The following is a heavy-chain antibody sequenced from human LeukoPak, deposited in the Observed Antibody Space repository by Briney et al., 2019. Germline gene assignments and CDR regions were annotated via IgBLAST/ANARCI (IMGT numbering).Heavy chain of an antibody. V-gene: IGHV4-4*02. J-gene: IGHJ3*02. CDR3: ARDSGSYTEHDAFDI. CDR2: IYHSGST. Sequence: ASETLSLTCAVSGGSISSSNWWSWVRQPPGKGLEWIGEIYHSGSTNYNPSIKSRVTISVDKSKNQFSLKLSSVTAADTAVYYCARDSGSYTEHDAFDIWGQGTMVTVSS. D-gene: IGHD1-26*01. CDR1: GGSISSSNW.